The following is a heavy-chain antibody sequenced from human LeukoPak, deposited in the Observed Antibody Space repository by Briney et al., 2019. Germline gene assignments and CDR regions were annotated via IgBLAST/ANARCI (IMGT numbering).Heavy chain of an antibody. CDR1: GFTFSSYG. J-gene: IGHJ4*02. CDR2: ISYDGSNK. Sequence: GRSLRLSCAASGFTFSSYGMHWVRQAPGKGLEWVAVISYDGSNKYYADSVKGRFTISRDNSKNTLYLQMNSLRAEDTAVYYCAKVSLYSSSSHFDYWGQGTLVTVSS. CDR3: AKVSLYSSSSHFDY. D-gene: IGHD6-6*01. V-gene: IGHV3-30*18.